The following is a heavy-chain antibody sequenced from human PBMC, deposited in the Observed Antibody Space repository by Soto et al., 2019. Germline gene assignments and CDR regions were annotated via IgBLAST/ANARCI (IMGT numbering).Heavy chain of an antibody. CDR3: ARGDGGYDFDY. CDR1: GGSFGDYY. CDR2: INHSGST. J-gene: IGHJ4*02. V-gene: IGHV4-34*01. D-gene: IGHD5-12*01. Sequence: SQTQSLTCTVEGGSFGDYYWSWIRQPPGKGLEWIGEINHSGSTNYNPSLKSRVTISVDTSKNQFSLKLSSVTAADTAVYYCARGDGGYDFDYWVKGSLVTGSS.